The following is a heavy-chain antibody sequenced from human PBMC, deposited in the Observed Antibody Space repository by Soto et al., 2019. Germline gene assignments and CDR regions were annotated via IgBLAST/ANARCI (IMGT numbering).Heavy chain of an antibody. D-gene: IGHD6-19*01. Sequence: SETLSLTCTVSGDSIGSYYWSWIRQPPGKGLDWIGYIYNSGSTNYNPSLKSRLTITKDTSKNQVVLTMTNMDPVDTATYYCAHRPVAGTSGWFDPWGQGTLVTVSS. V-gene: IGHV4-59*01. CDR1: GDSIGSYY. J-gene: IGHJ5*02. CDR3: AHRPVAGTSGWFDP. CDR2: IYNSGST.